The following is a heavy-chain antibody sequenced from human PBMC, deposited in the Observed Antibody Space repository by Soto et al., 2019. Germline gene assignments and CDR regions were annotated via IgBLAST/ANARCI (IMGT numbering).Heavy chain of an antibody. CDR2: ISSNSDYI. CDR1: GFTFSVYD. V-gene: IGHV3-21*01. CDR3: ARGDWYYDFWSGPGVYY. D-gene: IGHD3-3*01. Sequence: PGGSLRLSCEASGFTFSVYDMIWVRQAPGKGLEWVSSISSNSDYIYYEDSLKGRFTVSRDNAKNSLYLEMNSLRAEDTAIYYCARGDWYYDFWSGPGVYYWGQGTLVTVSS. J-gene: IGHJ4*02.